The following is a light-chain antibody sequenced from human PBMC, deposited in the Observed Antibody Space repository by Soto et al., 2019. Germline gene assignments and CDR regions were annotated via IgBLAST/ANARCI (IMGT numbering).Light chain of an antibody. V-gene: IGLV2-8*01. CDR1: SSDVGGYNY. Sequence: QSALTQPPSASGSPGQSVTISCTGTSSDVGGYNYVSWYQEHAGKAPKLMIYEVSKRPSGVPDRFSGSKSGNTASLTVSGLQDEDEGDYYCSSYAGNNNVIFGGGTKVTVL. CDR3: SSYAGNNNVI. CDR2: EVS. J-gene: IGLJ2*01.